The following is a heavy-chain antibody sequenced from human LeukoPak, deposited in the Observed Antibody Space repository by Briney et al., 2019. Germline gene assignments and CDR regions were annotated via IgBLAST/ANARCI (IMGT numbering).Heavy chain of an antibody. CDR3: ARDLGYGLIGYFDY. CDR1: GYTFTGYY. Sequence: ASVKVSCKASGYTFTGYYMHWVRQAPGQGLEWMGWINPNSGGTNYAQKFQGRVTMTRDTSISTAYMELSRLRSDDTAVYYCARDLGYGLIGYFDYWGQGTLVTVSS. CDR2: INPNSGGT. J-gene: IGHJ4*02. V-gene: IGHV1-2*02. D-gene: IGHD5-18*01.